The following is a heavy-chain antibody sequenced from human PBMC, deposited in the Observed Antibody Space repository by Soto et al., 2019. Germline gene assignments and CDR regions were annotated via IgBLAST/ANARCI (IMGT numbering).Heavy chain of an antibody. V-gene: IGHV3-15*01. CDR3: TTAPDSIVVVPAAIHFDY. CDR2: IKSKTDGGTT. Sequence: EVQLMESGGGLVKPGGSLRLSCAASGFTFSNAWMSWVRQAPGKGLEWVGRIKSKTDGGTTDYAAPVKGRFTISRDDSKNTLYLQMNSLKTEDTAVYYCTTAPDSIVVVPAAIHFDYWGQGTLVTVSS. CDR1: GFTFSNAW. J-gene: IGHJ4*02. D-gene: IGHD2-2*02.